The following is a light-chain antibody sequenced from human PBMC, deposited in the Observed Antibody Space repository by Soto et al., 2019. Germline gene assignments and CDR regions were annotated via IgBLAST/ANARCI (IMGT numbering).Light chain of an antibody. CDR3: QHNGSSPLYT. CDR1: QYVSGSY. CDR2: DTS. Sequence: EVVLTQSPGTLSLSPGERATLSCRASQYVSGSYLAWYQQKPGQAPRLLIYDTSNRATGIPDRFTGSGSGTDLTLTISRLEPEDFAVYYCQHNGSSPLYTFGQGTKLEIK. V-gene: IGKV3-20*01. J-gene: IGKJ2*01.